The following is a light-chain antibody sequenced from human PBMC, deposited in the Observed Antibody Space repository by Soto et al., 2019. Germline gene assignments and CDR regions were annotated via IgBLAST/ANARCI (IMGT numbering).Light chain of an antibody. Sequence: AIRMTQSPSSFSASTGDRVTITCRASQGISSYLAWYQQKPGKAPKLLIYDASNLEKGAPSRFSGSGSGTDFTFDISSLQPEDVATYYCQHHHNLPHFGQGTKVDIK. CDR1: QGISSY. CDR3: QHHHNLPH. CDR2: DAS. J-gene: IGKJ1*01. V-gene: IGKV1-8*01.